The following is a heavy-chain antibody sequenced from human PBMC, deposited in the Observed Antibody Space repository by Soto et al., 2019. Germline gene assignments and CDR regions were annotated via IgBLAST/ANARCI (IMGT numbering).Heavy chain of an antibody. Sequence: ASVKVSCKASGYTFSDYYMHWVRQAPGQGLEWMGWINPNSGVTKYAQKFQGRVTMTRDTSISTAYMELSRLRSDDAAVYYCARPKLNGVCCNNWFDPWGQGTLVTVSS. J-gene: IGHJ5*02. CDR3: ARPKLNGVCCNNWFDP. CDR2: INPNSGVT. V-gene: IGHV1-2*02. CDR1: GYTFSDYY. D-gene: IGHD2-8*01.